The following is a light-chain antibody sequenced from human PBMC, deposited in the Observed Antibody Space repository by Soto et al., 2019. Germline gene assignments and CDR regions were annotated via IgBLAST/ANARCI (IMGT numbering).Light chain of an antibody. CDR2: EVR. CDR3: CSYTRTSNHYF. CDR1: SSDIGGYDY. V-gene: IGLV2-14*01. Sequence: QSALTQPASVSGSPGQSITISCTGTSSDIGGYDYVSWYQQRPGKAPKLMIYEVRYRPSGVSNRFSGSKSGNTASLTISGLHAAEEPDYYCCSYTRTSNHYFFGSGTKVTVL. J-gene: IGLJ1*01.